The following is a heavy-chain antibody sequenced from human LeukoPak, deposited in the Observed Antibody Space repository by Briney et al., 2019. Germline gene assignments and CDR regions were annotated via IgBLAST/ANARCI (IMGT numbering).Heavy chain of an antibody. Sequence: PSETLSLTCTVSGGSITTDHWNWIRQPPGKGLEWIGCIHYSGRTYYNPSLESRVTISVDMSKSQFSLRLTSVTAADTALYYCARKNDFEIWGQGTLVTVSS. CDR1: GGSITTDH. J-gene: IGHJ3*02. V-gene: IGHV4-59*01. D-gene: IGHD2/OR15-2a*01. CDR2: IHYSGRT. CDR3: ARKNDFEI.